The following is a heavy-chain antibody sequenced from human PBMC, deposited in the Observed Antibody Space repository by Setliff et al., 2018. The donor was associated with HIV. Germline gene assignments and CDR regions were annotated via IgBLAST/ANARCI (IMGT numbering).Heavy chain of an antibody. CDR2: IKQDGSEK. J-gene: IGHJ4*02. V-gene: IGHV3-7*01. Sequence: PGGSLRLSCAASGFTFSSYWMSWVRQAPGKGLEWVANIKQDGSEKYYVDSVRGRFTISRDNAKNSLYLQMNSLRVEDTALYYSARSDWYHGSGSHDYWGQGTLVTVSS. CDR3: ARSDWYHGSGSHDY. CDR1: GFTFSSYW. D-gene: IGHD3-10*01.